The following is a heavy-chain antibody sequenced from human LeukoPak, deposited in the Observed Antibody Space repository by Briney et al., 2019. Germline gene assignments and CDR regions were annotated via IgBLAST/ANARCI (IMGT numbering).Heavy chain of an antibody. J-gene: IGHJ4*02. CDR1: GFTFDSYG. V-gene: IGHV3-23*01. CDR3: AKDGQWLRPNYFDN. Sequence: GGSLRLSCAASGFTFDSYGMTWVRQAPGKGLEWVSTISGSGDATYYADSVKGRFTISRDNSQNTVYLQMNSLTAEDTAVYYCAKDGQWLRPNYFDNWGQETLVTVSS. D-gene: IGHD5-12*01. CDR2: ISGSGDAT.